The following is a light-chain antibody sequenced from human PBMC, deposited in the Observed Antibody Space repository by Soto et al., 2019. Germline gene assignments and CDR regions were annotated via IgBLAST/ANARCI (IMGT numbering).Light chain of an antibody. CDR1: QGIRND. V-gene: IGKV1-6*01. J-gene: IGKJ1*01. CDR2: AAS. CDR3: LQDYNYPWT. Sequence: QMTPSPSTLFSSVGGRVTITCRASQGIRNDLGWYQQKPGKAPKLLIYAASSLQSGVPSRFSGSGSGTDFTLTISSLQPEDFATYYCLQDYNYPWTFGQGTKVDIK.